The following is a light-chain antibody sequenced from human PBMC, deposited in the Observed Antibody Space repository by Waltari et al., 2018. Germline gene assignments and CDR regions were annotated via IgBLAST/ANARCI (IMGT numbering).Light chain of an antibody. CDR3: SSYTTSSAPGV. CDR2: EVS. J-gene: IGLJ1*01. V-gene: IGLV2-14*01. CDR1: DSDVGAYDI. Sequence: QSALTQPASVSGSPGQSITISCSGTDSDVGAYDIVSWYQQHPGKAPHLIIYEVSNRPPGISNRFSASKSGNTASLTISGLQAEDEADYYCSSYTTSSAPGVFGTGTRVTVL.